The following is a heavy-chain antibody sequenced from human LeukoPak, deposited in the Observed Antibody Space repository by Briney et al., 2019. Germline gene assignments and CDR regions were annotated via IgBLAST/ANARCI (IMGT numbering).Heavy chain of an antibody. V-gene: IGHV3-23*01. Sequence: GASLRLSCGASGFTFSNYAMSWVRQAPGKGLEWVSAITGGGRSTYYADSVKGRFTSSRDNSKNTLYLQMNSPRTEDTAVYYCAKWGDYDVLTGYYVSDYWGQGTLVTVSS. CDR2: ITGGGRST. J-gene: IGHJ4*02. D-gene: IGHD3-9*01. CDR3: AKWGDYDVLTGYYVSDY. CDR1: GFTFSNYA.